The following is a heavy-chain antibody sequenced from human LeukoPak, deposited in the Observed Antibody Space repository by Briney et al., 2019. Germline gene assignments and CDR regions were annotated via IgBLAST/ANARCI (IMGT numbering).Heavy chain of an antibody. D-gene: IGHD5-18*01. CDR1: GGSISSYY. Sequence: PSETLSLTCTVSGGSISSYYWSWIRQPPGKGLEWIGYIYYSGSTNYNPSLKSRVTISVDTSKNQFSLELSSVTAADTAVYYCARVERGYSYGYWGDAFDIWGQGTMVTVSS. J-gene: IGHJ3*02. V-gene: IGHV4-59*01. CDR3: ARVERGYSYGYWGDAFDI. CDR2: IYYSGST.